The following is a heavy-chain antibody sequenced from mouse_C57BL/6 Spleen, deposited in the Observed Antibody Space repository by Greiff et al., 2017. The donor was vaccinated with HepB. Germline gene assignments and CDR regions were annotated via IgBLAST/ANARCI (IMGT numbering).Heavy chain of an antibody. Sequence: VQLQQPGAELVRPGTSVKLSCKASGYTFTSYWMHWVKQRPGQGLEWIGVIDPSDSYTNYNQKFKGKATLTVDTSSSTAYMQLSSLTSEDSAVYYCARVYGSSYDFDYWGQGTTLTVSS. V-gene: IGHV1-59*01. CDR1: GYTFTSYW. J-gene: IGHJ2*01. CDR3: ARVYGSSYDFDY. D-gene: IGHD1-1*01. CDR2: IDPSDSYT.